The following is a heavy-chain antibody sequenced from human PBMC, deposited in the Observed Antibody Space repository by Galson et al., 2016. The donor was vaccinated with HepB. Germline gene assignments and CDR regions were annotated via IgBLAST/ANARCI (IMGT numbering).Heavy chain of an antibody. V-gene: IGHV1-2*06. Sequence: SVKVSCKASGYTFTGYYIHWVRQAPGQGPEWMGRINPSSGDTNSPQRFRGRVTMTRDTSSSTTYMELSRLRSDDTAVYYCARDFLRGGWNLFDYWGQGALVTVSS. D-gene: IGHD1-7*01. CDR3: ARDFLRGGWNLFDY. CDR2: INPSSGDT. J-gene: IGHJ4*02. CDR1: GYTFTGYY.